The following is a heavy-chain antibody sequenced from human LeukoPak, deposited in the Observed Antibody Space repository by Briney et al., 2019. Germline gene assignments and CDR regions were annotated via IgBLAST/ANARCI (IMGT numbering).Heavy chain of an antibody. J-gene: IGHJ4*02. CDR2: IYYSVST. Sequence: SETLSLTCSVPGGSISSSTYYWGWIRQPPGKGLEWIGSIYYSVSTSDNPSLKCRVTISLDTSKNQFSLKLMSVTAADTAVYYCARHSARPGGGSHYFDYWGQGTLVTVSS. CDR3: ARHSARPGGGSHYFDY. CDR1: GGSISSSTYY. V-gene: IGHV4-39*01. D-gene: IGHD2-15*01.